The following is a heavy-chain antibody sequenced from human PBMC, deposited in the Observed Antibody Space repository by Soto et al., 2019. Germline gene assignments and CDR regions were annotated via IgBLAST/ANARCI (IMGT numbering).Heavy chain of an antibody. CDR3: ARGDCSGGSCYGIDV. V-gene: IGHV3-48*02. D-gene: IGHD2-15*01. CDR1: GFAFSGHT. CDR2: IGNTLDTI. Sequence: EVQLVESGGVLVQPGGSLRLSCAASGFAFSGHTMNWVRQAPGKGLEWVAYIGNTLDTIYYADSVQGRFIISSDDAMKSVFLHLSSLREDDTAVYYCARGDCSGGSCYGIDVWGRGTTVTVSS. J-gene: IGHJ6*02.